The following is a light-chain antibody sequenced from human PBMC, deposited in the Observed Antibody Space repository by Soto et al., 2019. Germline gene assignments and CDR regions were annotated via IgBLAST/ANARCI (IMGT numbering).Light chain of an antibody. CDR2: GAS. J-gene: IGKJ4*01. Sequence: DIQMTQSPSSVSASVGDRVTITCRASQGISTLLVWYQQKPGEAPKLLIYGASSLQSGVPSRFSGGGSVTDFTPTITSPQPEDLSTYYCQQSNRFPLTFGGGTKVEIK. V-gene: IGKV1-12*01. CDR3: QQSNRFPLT. CDR1: QGISTL.